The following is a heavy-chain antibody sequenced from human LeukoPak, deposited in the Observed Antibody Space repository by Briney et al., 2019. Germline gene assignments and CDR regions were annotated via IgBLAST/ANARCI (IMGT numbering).Heavy chain of an antibody. CDR3: ARHWYSGSYPIDY. J-gene: IGHJ4*02. CDR2: ITSSSSYI. V-gene: IGHV3-21*04. CDR1: GVTFSTYT. Sequence: GGTLRLSCAASGVTFSTYTMNWVRQAPGKGLEWVSSITSSSSYIYYADSVKGRFTISRYNAKNSLYLQMNSLGAEDTALYYCARHWYSGSYPIDYWGQGTLVTVSS. D-gene: IGHD1-26*01.